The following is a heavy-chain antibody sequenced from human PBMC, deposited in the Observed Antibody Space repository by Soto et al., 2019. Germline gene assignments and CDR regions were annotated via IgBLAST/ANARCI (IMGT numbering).Heavy chain of an antibody. V-gene: IGHV1-18*01. CDR1: GYTFTTYG. CDR3: ARGVGSVIYYNQYNWFCP. J-gene: IGHJ5*02. Sequence: ATVKVSCKASGYTFTTYGISWVRQAPGQGIEWMGWINVYNGNTKYAQKLQGRVTMTTDTSTSTAYMELRSLISDDTAVYYCARGVGSVIYYNQYNWFCPWSQRALVPVSA. CDR2: INVYNGNT. D-gene: IGHD3-10*01.